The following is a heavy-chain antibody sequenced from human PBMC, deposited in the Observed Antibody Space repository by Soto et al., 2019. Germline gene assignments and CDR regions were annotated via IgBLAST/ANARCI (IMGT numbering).Heavy chain of an antibody. CDR1: GYSFTSYW. D-gene: IGHD2-2*01. CDR3: ARPSTPSHCSSTSCRAPYYYYGMDV. Sequence: GESRKISCKGSGYSFTSYWIGWVRQMPGKGLEWMGIIYPGDSDTRYSPSFQGQVTISADKSISTAYLQWSSLKASDTAMYYCARPSTPSHCSSTSCRAPYYYYGMDVWGQGTTVTVSS. V-gene: IGHV5-51*01. J-gene: IGHJ6*02. CDR2: IYPGDSDT.